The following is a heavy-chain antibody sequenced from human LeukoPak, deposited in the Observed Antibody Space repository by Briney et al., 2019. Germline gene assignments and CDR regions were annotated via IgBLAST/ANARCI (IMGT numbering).Heavy chain of an antibody. CDR3: ARDISGYDSSWFDP. V-gene: IGHV4-39*07. Sequence: SETLSLTCTVSGGSISSSSYYWGWIRQPPGKGLEWIGSIYYSGSTYYNPSLKSRVTISVDTSKNQFSLKLSSVTAADTAVYYCARDISGYDSSWFDPWGQGTLVTVSS. CDR2: IYYSGST. D-gene: IGHD5-12*01. J-gene: IGHJ5*02. CDR1: GGSISSSSYY.